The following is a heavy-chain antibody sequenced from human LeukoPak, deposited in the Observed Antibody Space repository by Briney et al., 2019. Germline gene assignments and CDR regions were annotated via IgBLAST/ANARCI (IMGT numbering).Heavy chain of an antibody. D-gene: IGHD5-18*01. CDR3: AREGTAMAPYDY. V-gene: IGHV4-34*01. J-gene: IGHJ4*02. Sequence: SETLSLTCTVSGGSISSYYWSWIRQPPGKGLEWIGEINHSGSTNYNPSLKSRVTISVDTSKNHFSLKLSSVAAADTAVYYCAREGTAMAPYDYWGQGTLVTVSS. CDR1: GGSISSYY. CDR2: INHSGST.